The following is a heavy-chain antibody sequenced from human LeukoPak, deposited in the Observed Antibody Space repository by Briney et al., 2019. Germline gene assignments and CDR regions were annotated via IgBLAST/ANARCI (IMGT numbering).Heavy chain of an antibody. J-gene: IGHJ6*02. CDR3: ARELLITMVRGVIAYYYYGMDV. D-gene: IGHD3-10*01. V-gene: IGHV1-8*01. CDR2: MNPNSGNT. CDR1: GYTFTSYD. Sequence: GASVKVSCKASGYTFTSYDINWVRQATGQGLEWMGWMNPNSGNTGYAQKFQGRVTMTRNTSISTAYMELSSLRSEDTAVYYCARELLITMVRGVIAYYYYGMDVWGQGTTVTVSS.